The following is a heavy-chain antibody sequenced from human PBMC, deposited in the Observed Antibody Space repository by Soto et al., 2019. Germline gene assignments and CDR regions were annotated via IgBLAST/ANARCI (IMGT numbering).Heavy chain of an antibody. CDR2: LYSNGST. J-gene: IGHJ5*02. Sequence: EVQLVESGGGLIQPGGSLRLSCAASGFTVSNNYMSWVRQAPGKGLEWVSFLYSNGSTSYADSVKGRFTISRDSSRNTLYLQMNSLRGDDTAVYYCATGPQWLGPWGQGTLVTVSS. D-gene: IGHD6-19*01. CDR1: GFTVSNNY. V-gene: IGHV3-53*01. CDR3: ATGPQWLGP.